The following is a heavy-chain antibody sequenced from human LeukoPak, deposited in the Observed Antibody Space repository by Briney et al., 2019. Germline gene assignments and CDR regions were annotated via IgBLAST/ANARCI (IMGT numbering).Heavy chain of an antibody. J-gene: IGHJ4*02. D-gene: IGHD5-18*01. CDR3: ARDLSRGYSYGLNY. CDR2: IIPIFGTA. V-gene: IGHV1-69*06. Sequence: ASVKVSCKASGGTFSSYAISWVRQAPGQGLEWMGGIIPIFGTANYAQKFQGRVTITADKSMSTAYMELSSLRSEDTAVYYCARDLSRGYSYGLNYWGQGTLVTVSS. CDR1: GGTFSSYA.